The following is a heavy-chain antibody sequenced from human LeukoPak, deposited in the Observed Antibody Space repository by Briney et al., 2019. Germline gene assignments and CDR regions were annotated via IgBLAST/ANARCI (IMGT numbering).Heavy chain of an antibody. V-gene: IGHV3-30*18. CDR3: AKGLYSSSWYVGYYYYYGMDV. Sequence: GGSLRLSCAASGFTFSSYGMHWVRQAPGKGLEWVAVISYDGSNKYYADSVKGQFTISRDNSKNTLYLQMNSLRAEDTAVYYCAKGLYSSSWYVGYYYYYGMDVWGQGTTVTVSS. D-gene: IGHD6-13*01. J-gene: IGHJ6*02. CDR2: ISYDGSNK. CDR1: GFTFSSYG.